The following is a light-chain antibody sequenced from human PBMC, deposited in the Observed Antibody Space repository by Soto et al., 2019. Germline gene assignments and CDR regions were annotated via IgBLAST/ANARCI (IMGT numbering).Light chain of an antibody. Sequence: QSVLTQPASVSGSPGQSVTISCTGTSSDVGGFNYVSWYQQHPGKAPKLVIFEVNNRPSGISNRFSGSKSDNTASLTISGLPAEDEADYYCSSFTSGTSRYVFGTGTKLTVL. V-gene: IGLV2-14*01. CDR3: SSFTSGTSRYV. CDR2: EVN. CDR1: SSDVGGFNY. J-gene: IGLJ1*01.